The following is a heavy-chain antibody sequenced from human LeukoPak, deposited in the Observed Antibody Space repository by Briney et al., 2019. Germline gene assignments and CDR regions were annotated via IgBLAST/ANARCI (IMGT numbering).Heavy chain of an antibody. Sequence: PSETLSLTCTVSGGSISSSSYYWGWIRQPPGKGLEWTGSIYYSGSTYYNPSLKSRVTISVDTSKNQFSLKLSSVTAADTAVYYCARQPGGRWVTTLYYFDYWGQGTLVTVSS. CDR1: GGSISSSSYY. J-gene: IGHJ4*02. V-gene: IGHV4-39*01. CDR3: ARQPGGRWVTTLYYFDY. D-gene: IGHD4-17*01. CDR2: IYYSGST.